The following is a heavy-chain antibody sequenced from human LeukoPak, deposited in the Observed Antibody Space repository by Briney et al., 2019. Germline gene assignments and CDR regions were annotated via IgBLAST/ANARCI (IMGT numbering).Heavy chain of an antibody. V-gene: IGHV3-53*01. CDR1: GFTVTSHY. CDR3: AKVARYYYGSGSYYYFDY. Sequence: PGGSLRLSCVVSGFTVTSHYMNWVRQAPGKGLEWVSVIYSGGSTFYADSVKGRFTMSRDNSKNTLYLQMNSLRAEDTAVYYCAKVARYYYGSGSYYYFDYWGQGTLVTVSS. J-gene: IGHJ4*02. CDR2: IYSGGST. D-gene: IGHD3-10*01.